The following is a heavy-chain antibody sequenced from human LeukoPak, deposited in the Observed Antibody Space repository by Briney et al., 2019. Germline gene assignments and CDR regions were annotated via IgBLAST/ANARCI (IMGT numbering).Heavy chain of an antibody. J-gene: IGHJ4*02. D-gene: IGHD2-2*01. CDR1: GFTFSSYW. Sequence: PGGSLRLSCAASGFTFSSYWMSWVRQAPGKGLEWVANIKQDGSEKYYVDSVKGRFTISRDNAKNSLYLQMNSLRAEDTAVYYCARDLECDLVRPRIVVVPAASDYWGQGTLVTVSS. V-gene: IGHV3-7*01. CDR2: IKQDGSEK. CDR3: ARDLECDLVRPRIVVVPAASDY.